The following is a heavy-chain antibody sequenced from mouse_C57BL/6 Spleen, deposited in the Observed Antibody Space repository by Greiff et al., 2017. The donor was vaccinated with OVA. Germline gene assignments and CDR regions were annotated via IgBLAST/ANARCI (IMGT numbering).Heavy chain of an antibody. D-gene: IGHD3-3*01. CDR2: IDPSDSYT. J-gene: IGHJ1*03. Sequence: QVQLQQSGAELVRPGTSVKLSCKASGYTFTSYWMHWVKQRPGQGLEWIGVIDPSDSYTNYNQKFKGKATLTVDTSSSTAYMQLSSLTSEDSAVYYCARGWDRYFDVWGTGTTVTVSS. V-gene: IGHV1-59*01. CDR1: GYTFTSYW. CDR3: ARGWDRYFDV.